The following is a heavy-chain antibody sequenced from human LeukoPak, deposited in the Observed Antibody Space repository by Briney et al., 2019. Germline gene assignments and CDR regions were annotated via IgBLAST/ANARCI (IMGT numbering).Heavy chain of an antibody. J-gene: IGHJ1*01. V-gene: IGHV4-59*01. Sequence: AETLSLTCTVSGDSINTYFWSWIRQPPGKGLEWVGYIYYSGSNNYNPSLKSRVTISLDTSKNQFSLKLSSVTAADTAVYYCARGVTGGWYGDFQHWGQGTLVTVSS. CDR2: IYYSGSN. CDR1: GDSINTYF. D-gene: IGHD6-19*01. CDR3: ARGVTGGWYGDFQH.